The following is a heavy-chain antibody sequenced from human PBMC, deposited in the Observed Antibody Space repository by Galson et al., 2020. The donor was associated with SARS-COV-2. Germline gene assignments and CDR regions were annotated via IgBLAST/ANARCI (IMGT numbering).Heavy chain of an antibody. J-gene: IGHJ6*03. CDR3: ARGPDYYGLYYYYMDV. D-gene: IGHD3-10*01. CDR2: ISPNSGGT. CDR1: GYIFTGYY. V-gene: IGHV1-2*02. Sequence: VKVSCKASGYIFTGYYMHWVRQAPGQGLEWMGWISPNSGGTNYAQKFQGRVTMTRDTSINTAYMELSRLRSDDTAVYYCARGPDYYGLYYYYMDVWGKGTTVTVSS.